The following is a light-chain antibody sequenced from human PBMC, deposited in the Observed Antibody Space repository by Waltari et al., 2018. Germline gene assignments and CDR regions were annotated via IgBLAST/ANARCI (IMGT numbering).Light chain of an antibody. CDR3: MQRLEFPYT. CDR2: TAS. CDR1: RTISIY. Sequence: DIQMTQSPSSLSASVGDRVTITCRASRTISIYLNWYQQKPGKAPKLLIYTASTLQPGVPSRFSGSGSGSSFSLKISRVEAEDVGIYYCMQRLEFPYTFGQGTRL. J-gene: IGKJ2*01. V-gene: IGKV1-39*01.